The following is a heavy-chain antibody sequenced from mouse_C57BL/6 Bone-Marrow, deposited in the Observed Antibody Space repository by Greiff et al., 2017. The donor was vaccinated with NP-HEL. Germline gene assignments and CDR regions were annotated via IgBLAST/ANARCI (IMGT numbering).Heavy chain of an antibody. CDR3: ARDYYGSSNWYFDV. V-gene: IGHV1-69*01. D-gene: IGHD1-1*01. CDR2: IDPSDSYT. CDR1: GYTFTSYW. Sequence: QVQLQQPGAELVMPGASVKLSCKASGYTFTSYWMHWVKQRPGQGLEWIGEIDPSDSYTNYNQKFKGKSTLTVDKSSSTAYMPLSSLTSEDSAVYYCARDYYGSSNWYFDVWGTGTTVTVSS. J-gene: IGHJ1*03.